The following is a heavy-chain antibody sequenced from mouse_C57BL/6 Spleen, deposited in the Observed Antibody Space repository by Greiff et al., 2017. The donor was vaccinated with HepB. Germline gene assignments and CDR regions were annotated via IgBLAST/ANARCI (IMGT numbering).Heavy chain of an antibody. J-gene: IGHJ1*03. CDR3: ARATTVVARRYFDV. V-gene: IGHV1-39*01. CDR1: GYSFTDYN. CDR2: INPNYGTT. Sequence: EVQLQQSGPELVKPGASVKISCKASGYSFTDYNMNWVKQSNGKSLEWIGVINPNYGTTSYNQKFKGKATLTVDQSSSTAYMKLNSLKSEDSAVYYCARATTVVARRYFDVWGTGTTVTVSS. D-gene: IGHD1-1*01.